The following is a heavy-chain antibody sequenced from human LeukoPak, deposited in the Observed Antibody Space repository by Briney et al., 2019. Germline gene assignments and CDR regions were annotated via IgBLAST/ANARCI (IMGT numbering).Heavy chain of an antibody. V-gene: IGHV5-10-1*01. D-gene: IGHD5-18*01. CDR1: GYSFTSYW. J-gene: IGHJ4*02. CDR2: IDPSDSYT. Sequence: GEPLKISCKGSGYSFTSYWISWVRQMPGKGPEWMGRIDPSDSYTNYSPSFQGHVTISADKSISTAYLQWSSLKASDTAMYYCATRGYSYGPFDYWGQGTLVTVSS. CDR3: ATRGYSYGPFDY.